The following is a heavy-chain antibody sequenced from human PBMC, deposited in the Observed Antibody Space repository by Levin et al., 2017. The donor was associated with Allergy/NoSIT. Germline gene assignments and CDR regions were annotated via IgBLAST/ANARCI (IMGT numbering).Heavy chain of an antibody. CDR1: GFTLSDYG. Sequence: GESLKISCEASGFTLSDYGMSWVRQVPGKGLEWVSGINWNGYSTGYADSVKGRFTISRENGQKSLYLQMNSLSAEDTAFYYCARARDFYDSRAYLYYFDTVGRGPLVTVSS. CDR3: ARARDFYDSRAYLYYFDT. V-gene: IGHV3-20*04. CDR2: INWNGYST. D-gene: IGHD3-22*01. J-gene: IGHJ4*02.